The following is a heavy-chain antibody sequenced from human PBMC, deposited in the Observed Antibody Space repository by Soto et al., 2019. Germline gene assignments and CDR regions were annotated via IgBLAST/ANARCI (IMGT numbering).Heavy chain of an antibody. J-gene: IGHJ4*02. CDR3: ARGRYGDY. D-gene: IGHD1-1*01. CDR2: ISANNGNT. V-gene: IGHV1-18*01. CDR1: GYGFTTYG. Sequence: QVHLVQSGAEVKKPGASVKVSCKGSGYGFTTYGITWVRQAPGQGLEWMAWISANNGNTKYAHKLQARVTVTRDTSTSAAYMELRSLRSDDSAVYYCARGRYGDYWGQGALVTVSS.